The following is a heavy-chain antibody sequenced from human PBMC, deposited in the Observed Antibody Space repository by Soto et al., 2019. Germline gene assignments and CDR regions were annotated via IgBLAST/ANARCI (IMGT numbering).Heavy chain of an antibody. CDR3: VRDTMRASAAASLDY. D-gene: IGHD6-13*01. CDR2: ISVSGNII. J-gene: IGHJ4*02. CDR1: GFTFSTYE. V-gene: IGHV3-48*03. Sequence: LRLSCAASGFTFSTYEFNWVRQAPGRGLEWISYISVSGNIIKYADSVKGRFTISRDNAENSLHLHMSSLRVDDTAVYFCVRDTMRASAAASLDYWGQGTRVTVSS.